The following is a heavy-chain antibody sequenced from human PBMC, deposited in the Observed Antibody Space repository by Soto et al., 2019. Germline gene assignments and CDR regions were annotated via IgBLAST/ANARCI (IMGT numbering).Heavy chain of an antibody. J-gene: IGHJ4*02. CDR3: ARGPEDDFWCGYYIVGYEH. D-gene: IGHD3-3*01. Sequence: ASVKVSCKASGYTFTSYAMHWVRQAPGQRLEWMGWINAGNGNTKYSQKFQGRVTITRDTSASTAYMELSSLRSEDTAVYYCARGPEDDFWCGYYIVGYEHWGQGPLVTFSS. V-gene: IGHV1-3*01. CDR1: GYTFTSYA. CDR2: INAGNGNT.